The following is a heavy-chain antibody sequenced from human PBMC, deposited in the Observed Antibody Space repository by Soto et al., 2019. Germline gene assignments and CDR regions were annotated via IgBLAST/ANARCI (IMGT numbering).Heavy chain of an antibody. D-gene: IGHD4-17*01. CDR2: INQDGSER. CDR1: GLTFRNDW. V-gene: IGHV3-7*03. Sequence: GGSLRLSCAGSGLTFRNDWLSWVRQAPGKGLEWVANINQDGSERYYVESVRGRFTISRDNVENSLYLQLNSLRPEDTAVYYCAVYGYGVSAAAYWGQGTLVTVSS. J-gene: IGHJ4*02. CDR3: AVYGYGVSAAAY.